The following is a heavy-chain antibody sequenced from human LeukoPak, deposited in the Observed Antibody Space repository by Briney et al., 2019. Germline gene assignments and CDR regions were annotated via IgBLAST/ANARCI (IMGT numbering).Heavy chain of an antibody. J-gene: IGHJ4*02. V-gene: IGHV3-23*01. Sequence: PGGSLRISCAASGFTLSSYAMNWVRQAPGKGLEWVSAISGSGGSTYYADSVKGRFTISRDNSKNTLYLQMNSLRAEDTAVYYCAKMELWTGNSPLDYWGQGTLVTVSS. D-gene: IGHD4-23*01. CDR2: ISGSGGST. CDR3: AKMELWTGNSPLDY. CDR1: GFTLSSYA.